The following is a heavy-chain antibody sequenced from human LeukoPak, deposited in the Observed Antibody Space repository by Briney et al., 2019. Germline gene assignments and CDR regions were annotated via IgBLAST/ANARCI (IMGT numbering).Heavy chain of an antibody. CDR3: ARRYFDY. V-gene: IGHV3-9*01. Sequence: GGSLRLSCAASGFTFDDYAMHWVRQAPGKGLEWVSGISWNSGSIGYADSVKGRFTISRDNAKNSLYLQMNSLRAEDTAVYYCARRYFDYWGQETLVTVSS. CDR2: ISWNSGSI. CDR1: GFTFDDYA. J-gene: IGHJ4*02. D-gene: IGHD3-9*01.